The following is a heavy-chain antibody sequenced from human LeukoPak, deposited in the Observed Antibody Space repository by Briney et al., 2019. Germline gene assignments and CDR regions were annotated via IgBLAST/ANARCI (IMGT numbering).Heavy chain of an antibody. CDR1: AFTFSSYA. CDR2: ILGSGGST. V-gene: IGHV3-23*01. CDR3: ATGVHGIAAAGDYYFDY. Sequence: SGGSLRLSCAASAFTFSSYAMSWVRQAPGKGLEWVSGILGSGGSTYYADSVKGRFTISRDNSKNTLYLQMNSLRAEDTAIYYCATGVHGIAAAGDYYFDYWGQGTLVTVSS. J-gene: IGHJ4*02. D-gene: IGHD6-13*01.